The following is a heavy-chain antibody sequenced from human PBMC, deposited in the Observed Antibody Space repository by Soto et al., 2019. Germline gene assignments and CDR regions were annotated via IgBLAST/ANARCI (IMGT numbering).Heavy chain of an antibody. D-gene: IGHD3-22*01. Sequence: SQNVSWRTWGNKCTSYLIALVLQNPGKGLEWVGIVFPSDSDTRYSPSFKGQVTISAARSTSTVFLQWDRLKASATAVYFCARKDTSGYFNWFDPWGQGTLVTVSS. J-gene: IGHJ5*02. CDR1: GNKCTSYL. CDR2: VFPSDSDT. V-gene: IGHV5-51*01. CDR3: ARKDTSGYFNWFDP.